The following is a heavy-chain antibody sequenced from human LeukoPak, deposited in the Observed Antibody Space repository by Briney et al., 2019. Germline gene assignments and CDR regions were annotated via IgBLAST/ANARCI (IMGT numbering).Heavy chain of an antibody. CDR3: ARLEFAGTHYFDY. V-gene: IGHV1-18*01. CDR2: ISAYNGNT. D-gene: IGHD1-1*01. Sequence: VASVKVSCKASGYTFTSYGISWVRQAPGQGLEWMGWISAYNGNTNYAQKLQGRVTMTTDTSTSTAYMDLRSLGSDDTAVYYCARLEFAGTHYFDYWGQGTLVTVSS. J-gene: IGHJ4*02. CDR1: GYTFTSYG.